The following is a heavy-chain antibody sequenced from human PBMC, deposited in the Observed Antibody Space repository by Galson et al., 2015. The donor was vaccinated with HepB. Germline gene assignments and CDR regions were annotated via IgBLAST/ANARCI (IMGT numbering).Heavy chain of an antibody. Sequence: SLRLSCAASGFTFSVYAMSWVRQAPGKGLEWVSSISGSGDSTYHADSVKGRFSISRDNSKNTLYLQMSSLRVEDTAVYYCANGGAIVGSNFDNWGQGTLVTVSS. D-gene: IGHD1-26*01. J-gene: IGHJ4*02. CDR2: ISGSGDST. CDR3: ANGGAIVGSNFDN. V-gene: IGHV3-23*01. CDR1: GFTFSVYA.